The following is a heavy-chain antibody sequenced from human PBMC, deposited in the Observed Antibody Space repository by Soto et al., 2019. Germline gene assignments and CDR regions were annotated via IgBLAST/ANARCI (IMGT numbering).Heavy chain of an antibody. V-gene: IGHV4-59*08. CDR3: ARPAAVVAADAFDI. Sequence: SETLSLTCTVSGGSISSYYWSWIRQPPGKGLEWIGYIYYSGRANYNPSLKTRVTLSVDTSKNQFSLKLNSVTAADTAVYYCARPAAVVAADAFDIWGQGTMVTVSS. CDR2: IYYSGRA. CDR1: GGSISSYY. D-gene: IGHD2-15*01. J-gene: IGHJ3*02.